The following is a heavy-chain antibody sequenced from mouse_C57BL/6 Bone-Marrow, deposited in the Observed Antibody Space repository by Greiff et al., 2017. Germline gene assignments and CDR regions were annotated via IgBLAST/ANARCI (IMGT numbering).Heavy chain of an antibody. CDR2: IWSGGST. V-gene: IGHV2-2*01. D-gene: IGHD1-1*01. CDR1: GFSLTSYG. CDR3: ARNYGGSLYFDV. Sequence: VQLQQSGPGLVQPSQSLSITCTVSGFSLTSYGVHWVRQSPGKGLEWLGVIWSGGSTDYNAAFISRLSISKDNSKSQVFFKMNSLQADDTAIYYCARNYGGSLYFDVWGTGTTVTVSS. J-gene: IGHJ1*03.